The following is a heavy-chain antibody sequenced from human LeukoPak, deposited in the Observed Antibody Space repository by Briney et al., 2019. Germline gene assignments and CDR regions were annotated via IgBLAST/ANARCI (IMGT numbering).Heavy chain of an antibody. Sequence: KPSETLSLTCAVYGGSFSGYYWSWIRQPPGKGLEWIGEINHSGSTNYNPSLKSRVTISVDTAKNQFSLKLSSVTAADTAVYYCARARPYYYDSSGYHLDAFDIWGQGTMVTVSS. CDR1: GGSFSGYY. CDR2: INHSGST. J-gene: IGHJ3*02. V-gene: IGHV4-34*01. D-gene: IGHD3-22*01. CDR3: ARARPYYYDSSGYHLDAFDI.